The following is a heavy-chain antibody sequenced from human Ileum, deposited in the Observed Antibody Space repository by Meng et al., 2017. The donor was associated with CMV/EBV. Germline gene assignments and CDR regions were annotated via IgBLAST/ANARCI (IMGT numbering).Heavy chain of an antibody. J-gene: IGHJ4*02. CDR2: IYRDGTT. CDR1: GESFSHYY. CDR3: ARSTKADCWEVLTY. D-gene: IGHD2-21*02. Sequence: QVHLQQWGAGLLKPSETLTLTCAVYGESFSHYYWTWIRQPPGKGLEWIGEIYRDGTTKYDPSLKSRVSISEDTSKNQFSLKLTSVTAADTAVYYCARSTKADCWEVLTYWGQGTLVTVSS. V-gene: IGHV4-34*01.